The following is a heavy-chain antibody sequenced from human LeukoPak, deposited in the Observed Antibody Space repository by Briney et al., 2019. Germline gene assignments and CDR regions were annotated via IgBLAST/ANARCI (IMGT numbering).Heavy chain of an antibody. V-gene: IGHV3-15*01. Sequence: PGGSLRLSCAASGFTFSNAWMSWVRQAPGKGLEWVGRIKSKADGGTTDYAAPVKDRFTISRDDSKNTLYLQMNSLKSEDTAVYYCTTDRYSGGYWAICDYWGQGTLVTVSS. CDR1: GFTFSNAW. J-gene: IGHJ4*02. D-gene: IGHD1-26*01. CDR2: IKSKADGGTT. CDR3: TTDRYSGGYWAICDY.